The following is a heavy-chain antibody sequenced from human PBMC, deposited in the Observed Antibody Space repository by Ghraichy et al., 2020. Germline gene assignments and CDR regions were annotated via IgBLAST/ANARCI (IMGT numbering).Heavy chain of an antibody. J-gene: IGHJ4*02. CDR3: TRVPPQSSSWYFDY. Sequence: LSLTCAVSGGSISSSNWWSWVRQPPGKGLEWIGEIYHSGRTNYNPSLKRRVTISVDKSKNQFSLKLSSVTAADTAVYYCTRVPPQSSSWYFDYWGQGTRVTVSS. D-gene: IGHD6-13*01. V-gene: IGHV4-4*02. CDR2: IYHSGRT. CDR1: GGSISSSNW.